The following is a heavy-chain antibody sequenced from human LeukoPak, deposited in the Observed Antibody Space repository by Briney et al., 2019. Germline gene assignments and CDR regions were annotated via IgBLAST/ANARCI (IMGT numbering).Heavy chain of an antibody. D-gene: IGHD3/OR15-3a*01. CDR3: ARDQPLDH. CDR1: GFTFSSYS. CDR2: ISSSSSYI. V-gene: IGHV3-21*01. Sequence: GGSLRLSCAASGFTFSSYSMNWVRQAPGKGLEWVSSISSSSSYIYYADSVKGRFTISRDSAKNSLYLQMNGLGAEDTAVYYCARDQPLDHWGQGTMVTVSS. J-gene: IGHJ3*01.